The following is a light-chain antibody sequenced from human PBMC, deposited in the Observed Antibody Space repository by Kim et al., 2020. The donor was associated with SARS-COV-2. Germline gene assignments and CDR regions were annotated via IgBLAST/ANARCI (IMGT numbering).Light chain of an antibody. CDR1: QSVGTH. Sequence: FGCPGERATLSCRASQSVGTHFAWYQQKPGQPPRLLISGISTRTTGIPARFSGSGSGTEFTLTISSLQSEDFAVYYCHQHNDWPLTFGGGTKLEI. J-gene: IGKJ4*01. V-gene: IGKV3-15*01. CDR3: HQHNDWPLT. CDR2: GIS.